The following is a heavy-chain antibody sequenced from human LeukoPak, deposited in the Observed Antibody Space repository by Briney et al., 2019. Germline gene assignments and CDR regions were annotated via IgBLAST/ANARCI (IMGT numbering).Heavy chain of an antibody. CDR3: AREGHTSGYCGCFDS. CDR1: RFTFSNSI. Sequence: PGGSLRLSCASSRFTFSNSIFHWVRQAPGKGLEWVAAMSFDSFSKYYADSVKGRFTISRDDSRSTVDLQLSSLGPDDTAIYYCAREGHTSGYCGCFDSWGLGTAVAVSS. D-gene: IGHD3-22*01. J-gene: IGHJ3*02. CDR2: MSFDSFSK. V-gene: IGHV3-30*04.